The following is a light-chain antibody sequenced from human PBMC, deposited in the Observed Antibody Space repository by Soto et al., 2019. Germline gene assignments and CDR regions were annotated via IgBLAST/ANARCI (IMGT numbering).Light chain of an antibody. Sequence: QSALTQPASLSGSPGQSITISCTGTSSDVGGYNYVSWYQHHPGKAPKLMIYDVSNRPSGVSNRFSGSKSGNTASLTISGLQAEDEADYYCSSYTSSSTRVFGTGTKLTVL. V-gene: IGLV2-14*03. CDR3: SSYTSSSTRV. CDR1: SSDVGGYNY. J-gene: IGLJ1*01. CDR2: DVS.